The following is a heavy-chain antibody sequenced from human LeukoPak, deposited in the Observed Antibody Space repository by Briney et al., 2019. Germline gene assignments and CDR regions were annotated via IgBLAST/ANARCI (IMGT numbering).Heavy chain of an antibody. Sequence: SETLSLTCTVSGGSISSSSYYWGWIRQPPGKGLEWIGSIYYSGSTYYNPSLKSRVTISVDTSKNQFSLKLSSVTAADTAVYYCARIGYSSGWPQIDYWGKGTLVTVSS. D-gene: IGHD6-19*01. CDR3: ARIGYSSGWPQIDY. J-gene: IGHJ4*02. V-gene: IGHV4-39*01. CDR1: GGSISSSSYY. CDR2: IYYSGST.